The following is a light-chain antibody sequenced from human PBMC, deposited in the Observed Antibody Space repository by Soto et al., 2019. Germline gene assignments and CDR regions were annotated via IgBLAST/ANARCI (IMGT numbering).Light chain of an antibody. Sequence: EIVLTQSPGTLYLSPGERATLSCRASQSVSSNYLAWYQQKRGQAPRLLIYAASARATGIPDRFSGSGSGTDFTLTISRLEPEDFAVYFCQLYRSSPPRYTFAQGTKLEIK. CDR3: QLYRSSPPRYT. V-gene: IGKV3-20*01. CDR2: AAS. J-gene: IGKJ2*01. CDR1: QSVSSNY.